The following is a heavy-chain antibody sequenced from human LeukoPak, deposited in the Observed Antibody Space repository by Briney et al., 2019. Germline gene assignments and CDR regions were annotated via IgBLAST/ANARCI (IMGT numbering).Heavy chain of an antibody. D-gene: IGHD2-15*01. J-gene: IGHJ3*02. Sequence: SETLSLTCTVSGGSISSYYWSWIRHPAGKGLEWIGRIYTCESTNYNPSLKSRVTMSVDTSKNQFSLKLSSVTAADTAVYYCARDYCSGGSCYLSPDAFDIWGQGTMVTVSS. CDR1: GGSISSYY. CDR3: ARDYCSGGSCYLSPDAFDI. CDR2: IYTCEST. V-gene: IGHV4-4*07.